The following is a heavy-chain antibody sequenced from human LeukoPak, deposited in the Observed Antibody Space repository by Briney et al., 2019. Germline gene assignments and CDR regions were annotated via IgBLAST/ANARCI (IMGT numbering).Heavy chain of an antibody. CDR1: GYSFTSHW. J-gene: IGHJ5*02. CDR3: ARRGVPYNWFGP. V-gene: IGHV5-51*01. D-gene: IGHD2-8*01. CDR2: IHPDDSDT. Sequence: GESLKISCKGSGYSFTSHWIAWVRQMPGKGLEWMGIIHPDDSDTRYSPSFQGQVTISADKSINTAYLQWSNLKASDTAMYYCARRGVPYNWFGPWGQGTLVTVSS.